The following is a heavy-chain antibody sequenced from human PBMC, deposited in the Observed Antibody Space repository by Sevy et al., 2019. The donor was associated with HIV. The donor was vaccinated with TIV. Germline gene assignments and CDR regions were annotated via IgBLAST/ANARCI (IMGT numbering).Heavy chain of an antibody. J-gene: IGHJ6*02. CDR1: GFTFSNYG. Sequence: GGSLRLSCAASGFTFSNYGMHWVRQAPGKGLEWVAVISYDGSNKYYADSVKGRFTISRDNSKNTLYLQMSSLRAEDKAVYYCAEVRIEWLRNYYYYYGMDVWGQGTTVTVSS. D-gene: IGHD5-12*01. CDR2: ISYDGSNK. V-gene: IGHV3-30*18. CDR3: AEVRIEWLRNYYYYYGMDV.